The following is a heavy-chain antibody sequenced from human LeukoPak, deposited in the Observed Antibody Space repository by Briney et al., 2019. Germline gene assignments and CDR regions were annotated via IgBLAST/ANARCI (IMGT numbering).Heavy chain of an antibody. J-gene: IGHJ4*02. D-gene: IGHD6-6*01. CDR2: ISYDGSNK. CDR3: AKSVPIGWSLTKNYFDY. CDR1: GFTFSSYG. V-gene: IGHV3-30*18. Sequence: GGSLRLSCAASGFTFSSYGMHWVRQAPGKGLEWVAVISYDGSNKYYADSVKGRFTISRDNSKNTLYLQMNSLRAEDTAVYYCAKSVPIGWSLTKNYFDYWGQGTLVTVSS.